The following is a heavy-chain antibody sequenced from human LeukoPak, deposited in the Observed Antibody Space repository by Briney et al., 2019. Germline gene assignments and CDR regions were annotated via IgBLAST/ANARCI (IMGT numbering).Heavy chain of an antibody. D-gene: IGHD2-2*02. CDR2: MSYDGSNK. J-gene: IGHJ4*02. CDR3: AKDRGFRCSSTSCYTGPLDY. Sequence: GGSLRLSCAASGFTFSSYGMHWVRQAPGKGLEWVAVMSYDGSNKYYADSVKGRFTISRDNSKNTLYLQMNSLRAEDTAVYYCAKDRGFRCSSTSCYTGPLDYWGQGTLVTVSS. CDR1: GFTFSSYG. V-gene: IGHV3-30*18.